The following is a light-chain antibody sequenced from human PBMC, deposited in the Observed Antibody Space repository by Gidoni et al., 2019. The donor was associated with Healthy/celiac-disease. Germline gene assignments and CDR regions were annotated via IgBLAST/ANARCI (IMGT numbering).Light chain of an antibody. V-gene: IGKV1-5*03. CDR1: QSISSW. Sequence: ITQSPSTLSASVGDRVTITCRASQSISSWLAWYQQKPGKAPKLLIYKASSLESGVPSRFSGSGSGTEFTLTISSLQPDDFATYYCQQYNSYPCTFGQGTKVEIK. CDR2: KAS. CDR3: QQYNSYPCT. J-gene: IGKJ1*01.